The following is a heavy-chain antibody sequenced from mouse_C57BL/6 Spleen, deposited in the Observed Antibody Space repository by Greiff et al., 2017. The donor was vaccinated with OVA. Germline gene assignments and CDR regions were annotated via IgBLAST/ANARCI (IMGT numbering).Heavy chain of an antibody. CDR1: GFTFSDYY. Sequence: EVKLVESEGGLVQPGSSMKLSCTASGFTFSDYYMAWVRQVPEKGLEWVANINYDGSSTYYLDSLKSRFIISRDNAKNILYLQMSSLKSEDTATYYCAREGYYSNPYAMDYWGQGTSVTVSS. CDR2: INYDGSST. D-gene: IGHD2-5*01. CDR3: AREGYYSNPYAMDY. V-gene: IGHV5-16*01. J-gene: IGHJ4*01.